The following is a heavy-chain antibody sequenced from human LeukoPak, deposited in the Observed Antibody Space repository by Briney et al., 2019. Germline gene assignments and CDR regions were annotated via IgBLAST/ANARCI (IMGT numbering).Heavy chain of an antibody. J-gene: IGHJ6*02. CDR1: GFTFSSYG. V-gene: IGHV3-30*18. D-gene: IGHD3-10*01. Sequence: PGGSLRLSCAASGFTFSSYGMHWVRQAPGKGLEWVAVISYDGSNKYYADSVKGRFTISRDNSKNTLYLQVNSLRAEDTAVYYCAKAIGRVRRTHPYYYYGMDVWGQGTTVTVSS. CDR2: ISYDGSNK. CDR3: AKAIGRVRRTHPYYYYGMDV.